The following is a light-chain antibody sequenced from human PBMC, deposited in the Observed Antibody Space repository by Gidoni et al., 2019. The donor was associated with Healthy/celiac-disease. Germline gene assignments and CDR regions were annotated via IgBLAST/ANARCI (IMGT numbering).Light chain of an antibody. CDR2: DAS. J-gene: IGKJ4*01. V-gene: IGKV3-11*01. CDR1: QSVSSY. Sequence: ELVLTQSPATLSLSPGERATLSCRASQSVSSYLAWYQQKPGQAPRLLIYDASNRATGIPARFSSSGSGTDFTLTISSLEPEDFAVYYCQQRSNWPPFAFGGGTKVEIK. CDR3: QQRSNWPPFA.